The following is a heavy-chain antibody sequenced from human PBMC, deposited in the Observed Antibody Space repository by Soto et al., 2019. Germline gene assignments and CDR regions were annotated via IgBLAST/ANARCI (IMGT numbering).Heavy chain of an antibody. J-gene: IGHJ4*02. CDR1: GYTFTSYG. CDR2: ISAYNGNT. D-gene: IGHD3-22*01. Sequence: QVQLVQSGAEVKKPGASVKVSCKASGYTFTSYGLSWVRQAPGQGLEWMGWISAYNGNTNYAEKLQGRGTMTTDTSTSTAYMELRSLRSDDTAVYYCARGGQNGYYDSRAMVDYWGQGTLVTVSS. V-gene: IGHV1-18*01. CDR3: ARGGQNGYYDSRAMVDY.